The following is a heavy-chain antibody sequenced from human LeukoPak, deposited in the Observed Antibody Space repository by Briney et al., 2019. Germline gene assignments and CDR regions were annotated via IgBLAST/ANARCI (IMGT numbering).Heavy chain of an antibody. CDR3: ARTRSSSSSWYGQFDY. CDR2: IIPIFGTA. Sequence: ASVKVSCKASGGTFSSYAISWVRQAPGQGLEWMGGIIPIFGTANYAQKFQGRVTITAVKSTSTAYMELSSLRSEDTAVYYCARTRSSSSSWYGQFDYWGQGTLVTVSS. V-gene: IGHV1-69*06. J-gene: IGHJ4*02. D-gene: IGHD6-13*01. CDR1: GGTFSSYA.